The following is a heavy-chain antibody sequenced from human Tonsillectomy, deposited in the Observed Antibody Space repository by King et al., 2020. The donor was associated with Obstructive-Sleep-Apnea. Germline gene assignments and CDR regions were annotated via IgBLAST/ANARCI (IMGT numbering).Heavy chain of an antibody. CDR3: TRSGRGYSGYDWTFDY. J-gene: IGHJ4*01. D-gene: IGHD5-12*01. Sequence: VQLVESGGGLVQPGRSLRLSCTASGFTFGDYAMSWFHQAPGKGLEWVGFIRSKAYGGTTEYAASVKGRFTISRDDSKSIAYLQMNSLKTEDTAVYYCTRSGRGYSGYDWTFDYWGHGTLVTVSS. CDR2: IRSKAYGGTT. CDR1: GFTFGDYA. V-gene: IGHV3-49*03.